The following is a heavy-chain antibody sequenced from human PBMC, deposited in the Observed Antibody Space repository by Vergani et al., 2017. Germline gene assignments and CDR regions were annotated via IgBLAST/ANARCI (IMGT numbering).Heavy chain of an antibody. J-gene: IGHJ4*02. CDR2: VYHGGSA. Sequence: QVQLQESGPGLVKPSETLSLTCSVSGFSFTEDHFWGWIRQPPGKGLEWICSVYHGGSAYYSQSLQRRATIVLHTSSNQFSLRLRPVTAADRAIYFCATRYRSRGRDYGDYFDFWGQGILVTVSS. CDR1: GFSFTEDHF. V-gene: IGHV4-38-2*02. CDR3: ATRYRSRGRDYGDYFDF. D-gene: IGHD4/OR15-4a*01.